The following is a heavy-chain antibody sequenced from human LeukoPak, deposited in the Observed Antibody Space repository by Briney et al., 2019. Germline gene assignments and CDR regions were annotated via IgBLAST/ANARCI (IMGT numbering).Heavy chain of an antibody. V-gene: IGHV1-46*01. Sequence: ASVKVSCKASGGTFSSYAISWVRQAPGQGLEWMGIINPSGGSTSYAQKFQGRVTMTRDTSTSTVYMELSSLRSEDTAVYYCARVYYYDGSGYYFDYWGQGTLVTVSS. CDR2: INPSGGST. J-gene: IGHJ4*02. D-gene: IGHD3-22*01. CDR1: GGTFSSYA. CDR3: ARVYYYDGSGYYFDY.